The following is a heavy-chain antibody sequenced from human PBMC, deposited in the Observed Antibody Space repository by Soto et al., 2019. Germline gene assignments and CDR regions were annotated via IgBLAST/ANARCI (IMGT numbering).Heavy chain of an antibody. CDR2: ISYDGSNK. J-gene: IGHJ6*02. CDR1: GFTFSSYA. D-gene: IGHD1-26*01. V-gene: IGHV3-30-3*01. Sequence: QVQLVESGGGVVQPGRSLRLSCAASGFTFSSYAMHWVRQAPGKGLEWVAVISYDGSNKYYADSVKGRFTISRDNSKNALYLQMNSRRAEYTAVYYCARDPTTTTTYYYYYGMDVWGQGTTVTVSS. CDR3: ARDPTTTTTYYYYYGMDV.